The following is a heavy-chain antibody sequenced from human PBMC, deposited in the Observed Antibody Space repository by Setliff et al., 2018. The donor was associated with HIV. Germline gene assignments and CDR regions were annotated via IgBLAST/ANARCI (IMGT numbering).Heavy chain of an antibody. CDR1: GYTFTSYG. D-gene: IGHD6-19*01. V-gene: IGHV1-18*01. CDR3: ARDGLLVAGIRFDY. J-gene: IGHJ4*02. Sequence: GASVKVSCKASGYTFTSYGISWVRQAPGQGLEWMGWISAHNGNTNYAQKLQGRVTITADESTGTAYMELSSLRSEDTAVYYCARDGLLVAGIRFDYWGQGTLVTVSS. CDR2: ISAHNGNT.